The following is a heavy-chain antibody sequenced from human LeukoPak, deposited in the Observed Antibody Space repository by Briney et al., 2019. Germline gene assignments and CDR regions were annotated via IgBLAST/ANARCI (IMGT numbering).Heavy chain of an antibody. J-gene: IGHJ5*02. CDR1: GFTFSSYV. Sequence: HSGGSLRLSCAASGFTFSSYVMSWVRQAPGKGLEWVSAISGSGGSTYYADSVKGRFTISRDNAKNSLYLQMNSLRAEDTAVYYCARDRVAAAGTNWFDPWGQGTLVTVSS. CDR2: ISGSGGST. CDR3: ARDRVAAAGTNWFDP. D-gene: IGHD6-13*01. V-gene: IGHV3-23*01.